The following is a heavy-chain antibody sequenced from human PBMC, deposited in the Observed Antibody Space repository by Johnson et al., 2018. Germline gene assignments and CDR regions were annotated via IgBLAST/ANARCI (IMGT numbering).Heavy chain of an antibody. CDR1: GFSFSSFG. V-gene: IGHV3-30*18. CDR2: ISKDGSMR. J-gene: IGHJ4*02. CDR3: VKKSPPTGHSWLDY. D-gene: IGHD1-14*01. Sequence: VQLVESGGGVVQPGRSLRLSCVASGFSFSSFGIQWVRPAPGKGLELVAVISKDGSMRHYADSVKGRFIISRDNSENTVSLLMDSLREEDTAIYYCVKKSPPTGHSWLDYWGPGTQVTVSS.